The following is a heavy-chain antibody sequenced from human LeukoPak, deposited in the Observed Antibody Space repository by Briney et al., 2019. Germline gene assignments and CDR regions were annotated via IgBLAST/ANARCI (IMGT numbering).Heavy chain of an antibody. J-gene: IGHJ3*01. CDR2: ICYDGSDK. D-gene: IGHD5-18*01. V-gene: IGHV3-33*01. CDR1: GFTFSSYG. CDR3: ARTNLFVDTAVNDAFDV. Sequence: GGSLRLSCAASGFTFSSYGMHWVRQAPGKGLEWVAVICYDGSDKYYADSVKGGFTISRDNSKSTLYLQMSSLSAEDTAVYYCARTNLFVDTAVNDAFDVWGQGTMGIVSS.